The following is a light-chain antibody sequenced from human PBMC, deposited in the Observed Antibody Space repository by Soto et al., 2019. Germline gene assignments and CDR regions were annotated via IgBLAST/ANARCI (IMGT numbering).Light chain of an antibody. V-gene: IGLV2-14*01. CDR2: EVT. CDR3: SSYTSSSTYV. CDR1: GSDVGGYDY. Sequence: QSVLTQPASVSGSPGQSITISCTGTGSDVGGYDYVSWYQHHPGKAHKVMIYEVTNRPSGVSNRFSGSKSGNTASLTISGLLAEDEADYYCSSYTSSSTYVFGTGTKVTVL. J-gene: IGLJ1*01.